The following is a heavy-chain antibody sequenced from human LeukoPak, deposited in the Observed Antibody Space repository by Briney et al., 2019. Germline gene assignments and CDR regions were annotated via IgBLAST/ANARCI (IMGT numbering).Heavy chain of an antibody. Sequence: GGSLRLSCAASGFAFSSYSMNWVRQAPGKGLEWVSSISTSSSYIYYADSVKGRFTISRDNAKNSLYLQMNSLRAEDTAVYYCARRWSSPSFDMWGQGTMVTVSS. D-gene: IGHD2-15*01. CDR1: GFAFSSYS. CDR3: ARRWSSPSFDM. V-gene: IGHV3-21*01. J-gene: IGHJ3*02. CDR2: ISTSSSYI.